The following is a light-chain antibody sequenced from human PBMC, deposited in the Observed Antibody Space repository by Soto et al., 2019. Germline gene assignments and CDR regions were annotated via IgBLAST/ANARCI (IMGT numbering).Light chain of an antibody. Sequence: EIVLTQSPGTLSLSPGERATLSCRASQSVSSSYLAWYQQKPGQAPRLLIYGASRMATGIPDRFSGSGSGTDFTLTISRLEPEEFAVYYCQQYGSSPLTFGGGTKVEIK. CDR3: QQYGSSPLT. J-gene: IGKJ4*01. CDR2: GAS. CDR1: QSVSSSY. V-gene: IGKV3-20*01.